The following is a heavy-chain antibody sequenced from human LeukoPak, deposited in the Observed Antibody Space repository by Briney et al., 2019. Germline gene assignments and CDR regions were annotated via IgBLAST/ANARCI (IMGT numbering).Heavy chain of an antibody. CDR2: IQTSGST. V-gene: IGHV4-61*02. CDR3: ARHGYYDFWSGYK. J-gene: IGHJ4*02. CDR1: GGSISTGVYY. D-gene: IGHD3-3*01. Sequence: SQTLSLTCTVSGGSISTGVYYWNWIRQPAGKGLEWIGRIQTSGSTNYNPSLKSRVTISVDTSKNQFSLKLSSVTAADTAVCYCARHGYYDFWSGYKWGQGTLVTVSS.